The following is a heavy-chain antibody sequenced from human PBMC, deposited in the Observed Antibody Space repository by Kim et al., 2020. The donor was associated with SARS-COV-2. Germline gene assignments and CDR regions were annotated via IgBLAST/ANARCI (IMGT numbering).Heavy chain of an antibody. Sequence: GGSLRLSCAASGFTFSSYEMHWVRQAPGKGLEWVSYISPSGGTIHYADAVKGRFTISRDNAKNALYLQMNSLRVEDTAVYYCVREEDVGFGETWGQGTLVTVSS. V-gene: IGHV3-48*03. D-gene: IGHD3-16*01. CDR3: VREEDVGFGET. J-gene: IGHJ5*02. CDR1: GFTFSSYE. CDR2: ISPSGGTI.